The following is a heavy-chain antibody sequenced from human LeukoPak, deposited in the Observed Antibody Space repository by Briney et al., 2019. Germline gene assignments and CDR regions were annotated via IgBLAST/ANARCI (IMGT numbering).Heavy chain of an antibody. Sequence: PSETLSLTCTVSNGSMTSDSYYWAWVRQPQGKGLEWIGTIFYSGKTYYSASLKSRVTVSLDTSKKIFSLRLSSVTAADTAVYYCARLWIVATWFDAWGQGALVTVSS. J-gene: IGHJ5*02. CDR1: NGSMTSDSYY. D-gene: IGHD2-2*03. CDR3: ARLWIVATWFDA. V-gene: IGHV4-39*02. CDR2: IFYSGKT.